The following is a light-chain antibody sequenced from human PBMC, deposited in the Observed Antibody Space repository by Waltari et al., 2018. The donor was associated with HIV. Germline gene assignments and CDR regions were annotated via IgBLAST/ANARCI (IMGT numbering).Light chain of an antibody. CDR2: DVS. V-gene: IGLV2-14*01. CDR3: SSYTSSSTVV. J-gene: IGLJ2*01. CDR1: NSDVGGINY. Sequence: QSALTQPASVSGSPGQSITISCTGTNSDVGGINYASWYQQYPGKAPKLMIYDVSNRPSGVSNRFSASKSGNTASLTISGLQAEDEADYYCSSYTSSSTVVFGGGTKLTVL.